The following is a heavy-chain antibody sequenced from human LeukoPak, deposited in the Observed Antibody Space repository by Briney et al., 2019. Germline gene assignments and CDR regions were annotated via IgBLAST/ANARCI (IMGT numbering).Heavy chain of an antibody. J-gene: IGHJ4*02. D-gene: IGHD2-21*01. V-gene: IGHV3-21*03. CDR1: GFTFSSYS. CDR3: ITPLPYSAQ. CDR2: ISSSNSHI. Sequence: GGSLRLSCVASGFTFSSYSMNWVRQAPGKGLEWVSFISSSNSHIYYADSVKGRFTISRDNARNSLYLQMNSLKTEDTAVYYCITPLPYSAQGGQGTLVTVSS.